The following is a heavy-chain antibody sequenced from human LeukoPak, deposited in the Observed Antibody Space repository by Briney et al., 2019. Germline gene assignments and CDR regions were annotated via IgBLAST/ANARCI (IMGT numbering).Heavy chain of an antibody. CDR2: IYYSGST. CDR1: GGSISSGDYY. V-gene: IGHV4-30-4*08. J-gene: IGHJ5*02. CDR3: ARSIGSSWYNWFDP. Sequence: PSQTLPLTCTVSGGSISSGDYYWNWIRQPPGKGLEWIGYIYYSGSTYYNPSLKSRVTISVDTSKNQFSLNLSSVTAADTAVYYCARSIGSSWYNWFDPWGQGTLVTVSS. D-gene: IGHD6-13*01.